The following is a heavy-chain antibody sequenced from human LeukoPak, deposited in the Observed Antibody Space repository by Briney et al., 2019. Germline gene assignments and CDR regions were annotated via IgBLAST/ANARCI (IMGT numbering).Heavy chain of an antibody. D-gene: IGHD1-14*01. CDR1: GGSISSYY. V-gene: IGHV4-59*01. J-gene: IGHJ6*02. CDR3: ARRNEGPADV. CDR2: IHYSGST. Sequence: KPSETLSLTCTVSGGSISSYYWSWIRQPPGKGLEWIGYIHYSGSTNYNPSIKSRVTISVDTSKNQFSLKLSSVTAADTAVYYCARRNEGPADVWGQGTAVIVSS.